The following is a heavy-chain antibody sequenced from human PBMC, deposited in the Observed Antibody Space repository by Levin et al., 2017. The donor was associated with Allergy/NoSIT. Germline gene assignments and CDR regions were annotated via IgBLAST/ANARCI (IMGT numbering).Heavy chain of an antibody. CDR2: ISSSSGTI. Sequence: QSGGSLRLSCAASGFTFSSYSVNWVRQAPGKGLEWVSYISSSSGTIYYADSVKGRFTISRDNAKNSLYLQMNSLRDEDPAVYYCARDGHCSSTSCYFDLDYWGQGTLVTVSS. CDR1: GFTFSSYS. V-gene: IGHV3-48*02. D-gene: IGHD2-2*01. CDR3: ARDGHCSSTSCYFDLDY. J-gene: IGHJ4*02.